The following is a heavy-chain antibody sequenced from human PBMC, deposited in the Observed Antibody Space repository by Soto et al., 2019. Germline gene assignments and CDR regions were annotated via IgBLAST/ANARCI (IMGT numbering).Heavy chain of an antibody. CDR2: VRYHGAT. V-gene: IGHV4-34*01. CDR3: ARGASSGWPFDY. J-gene: IGHJ4*02. Sequence: SSETLSLTCAVYGGPLGPDYCSWIRQSPGRGLEWIGEVRYHGATNYNPSLRGRATVSVDTSKNQFSLKLSSVTAADTAVYYCARGASSGWPFDYWGQGTLVTVSS. D-gene: IGHD6-19*01. CDR1: GGPLGPDY.